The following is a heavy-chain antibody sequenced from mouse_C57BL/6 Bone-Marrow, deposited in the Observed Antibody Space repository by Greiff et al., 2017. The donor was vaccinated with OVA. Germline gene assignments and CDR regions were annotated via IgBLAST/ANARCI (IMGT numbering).Heavy chain of an antibody. CDR2: IDPENGDT. D-gene: IGHD1-1*01. CDR1: GFNIKDDY. Sequence: VQLKQSGAELVRPGASVKLSCTASGFNIKDDYMHWVKQRPEQGLEWIGWIDPENGDTEYASKFQGKATITADTSSNTAYLQLSSLTSEDTAVYYCTSTVVAPYYAMDYWGQGTSVTVSS. J-gene: IGHJ4*01. CDR3: TSTVVAPYYAMDY. V-gene: IGHV14-4*01.